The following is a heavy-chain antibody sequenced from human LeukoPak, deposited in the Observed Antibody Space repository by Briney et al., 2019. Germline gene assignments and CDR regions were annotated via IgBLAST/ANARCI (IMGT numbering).Heavy chain of an antibody. CDR1: GFTVRSNY. V-gene: IGHV3-66*01. CDR3: SRDRMGTKSFDY. Sequence: HPGESLRLSCAASGFTVRSNYMSWVRQAPGKGLKWVSVISSGGSTYCADSVKGRFTISRDSSKNTLYLQMKSLRAEDTALYYCSRDRMGTKSFDYWGQGTLVTVSS. J-gene: IGHJ4*02. D-gene: IGHD5-24*01. CDR2: ISSGGST.